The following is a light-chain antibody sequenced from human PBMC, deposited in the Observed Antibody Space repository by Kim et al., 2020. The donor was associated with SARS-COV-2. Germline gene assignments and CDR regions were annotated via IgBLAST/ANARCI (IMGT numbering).Light chain of an antibody. CDR3: QAWDSSGV. CDR2: QDS. CDR1: KLGDKY. Sequence: SYELTQPPSVSVSPGQTASITCSGYKLGDKYACWYQQKPGQSPVLVIYQDSKRPSGIPERFSGSNSGNTATLTISGTQAMDEADYYCQAWDSSGVFGGGTKLTVL. J-gene: IGLJ3*02. V-gene: IGLV3-1*01.